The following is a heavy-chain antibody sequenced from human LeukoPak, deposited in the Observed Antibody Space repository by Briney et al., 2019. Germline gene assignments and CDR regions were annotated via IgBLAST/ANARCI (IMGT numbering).Heavy chain of an antibody. J-gene: IGHJ4*02. CDR2: INSDGSST. Sequence: PGGSLRLSCAASGFTFSSYWMHWVRQAPGKGLVWVSRINSDGSSTSYADSVKGRFTISRDNSKNTLYLQMNSLRAEDTAVYYCAKERGLESDDYWGQGTLVTVSS. CDR1: GFTFSSYW. CDR3: AKERGLESDDY. V-gene: IGHV3-74*01.